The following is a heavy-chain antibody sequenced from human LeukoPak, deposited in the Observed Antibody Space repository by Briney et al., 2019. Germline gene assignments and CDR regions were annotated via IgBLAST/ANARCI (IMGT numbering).Heavy chain of an antibody. V-gene: IGHV3-30*02. CDR2: IRYDGSSK. J-gene: IGHJ4*02. D-gene: IGHD5-18*01. Sequence: GGSLRLSCAASGFTFSNYAMHWVRQAPGKGLEWLAYIRYDGSSKYYGDFVKGRFTISRDNSKNTLYLQMNSLRAEDTAVYYCARGVPTAMVTDDFDYWGQGTLVTVSS. CDR1: GFTFSNYA. CDR3: ARGVPTAMVTDDFDY.